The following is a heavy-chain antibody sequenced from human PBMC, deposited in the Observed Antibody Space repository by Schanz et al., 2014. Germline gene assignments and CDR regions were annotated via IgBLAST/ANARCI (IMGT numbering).Heavy chain of an antibody. V-gene: IGHV1-18*01. Sequence: QVQLVQSGAEVKKPGASVKVSCNSSAYTFTSYGFSWVRQAPGQGLEWMGWISAYNGNTNYARNLQGRVTLTTDTSTYTAYMELRSLTSDDTAVYYCARDVGLASWMDAWGQGTTVTVSS. D-gene: IGHD6-19*01. CDR1: AYTFTSYG. CDR3: ARDVGLASWMDA. CDR2: ISAYNGNT. J-gene: IGHJ6*02.